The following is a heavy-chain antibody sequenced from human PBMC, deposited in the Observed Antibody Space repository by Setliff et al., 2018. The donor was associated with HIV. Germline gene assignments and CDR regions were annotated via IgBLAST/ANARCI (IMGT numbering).Heavy chain of an antibody. J-gene: IGHJ4*02. V-gene: IGHV3-7*03. CDR2: VKQDGSDK. Sequence: GGSLRLSCAASGFSFSNAWMDWVRQAPGRGLEWVANVKQDGSDKYYVGSVKGRFTISRDNAKSSLYLQMNNLTVEDTAVYYCARGLADPWFFYDNSGLNPFNYWGQGAQVTVSS. CDR3: ARGLADPWFFYDNSGLNPFNY. CDR1: GFSFSNAW. D-gene: IGHD3-22*01.